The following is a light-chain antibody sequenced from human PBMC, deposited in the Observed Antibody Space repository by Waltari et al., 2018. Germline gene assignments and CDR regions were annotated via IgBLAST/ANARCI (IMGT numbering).Light chain of an antibody. CDR1: QGISSY. CDR2: YAN. Sequence: IQMSQSPSSLSASVGDRVTITCRASQGISSYLNWYQQKPGKAPTLLIYYANSLASGVPSRCIGRGSGTEFTLTISSLQPEDFATYYCQQGNSYPYSFGQGTKVEIK. CDR3: QQGNSYPYS. V-gene: IGKV1-13*02. J-gene: IGKJ2*03.